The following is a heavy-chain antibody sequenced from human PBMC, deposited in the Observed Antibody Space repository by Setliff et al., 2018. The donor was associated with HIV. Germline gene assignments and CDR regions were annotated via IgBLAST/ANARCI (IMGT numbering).Heavy chain of an antibody. D-gene: IGHD3-10*01. CDR1: GFTFSNSW. J-gene: IGHJ4*02. V-gene: IGHV3-7*01. CDR2: IKPDGSDQ. Sequence: GSLRLSCVASGFTFSNSWMNWVRQAPGKGLEWVANIKPDGSDQYYAGSVKGRFAISRDNAKNSLYLQMNSLRGEDTAVYYCARYFRDGSYNDYWGQGTLVTVSS. CDR3: ARYFRDGSYNDY.